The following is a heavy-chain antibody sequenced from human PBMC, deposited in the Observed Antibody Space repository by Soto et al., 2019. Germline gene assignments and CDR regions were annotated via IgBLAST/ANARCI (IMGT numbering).Heavy chain of an antibody. CDR2: IIPILGIA. V-gene: IGHV1-69*08. CDR3: ARDRHPIEYDSKALPPSDAFDI. J-gene: IGHJ3*02. Sequence: QVQLVQSGAEVKKPGSSVKVSCKASGGTFSSYTISWVRQAPGQGLEWMGRIIPILGIANYAQKFQGRVTITADKSTSTAYMELSSLRSEDTAVYYCARDRHPIEYDSKALPPSDAFDIWGQGTMVTVSS. CDR1: GGTFSSYT. D-gene: IGHD3-22*01.